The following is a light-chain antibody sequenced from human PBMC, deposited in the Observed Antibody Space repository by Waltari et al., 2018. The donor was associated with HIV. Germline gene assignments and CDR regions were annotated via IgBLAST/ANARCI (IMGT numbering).Light chain of an antibody. V-gene: IGKV3-20*01. CDR3: QQYGSSRPLT. CDR1: QSVPSDS. Sequence: IVLMQSPGTLSLSPGDRATLSCRASQSVPSDSLGWYQQKPGQPPRLIIYGASRRATGIPDRFSGSGSGTDFTLTISRLGPEDFAVFYCQQYGSSRPLTFGAGTKVEIK. J-gene: IGKJ4*01. CDR2: GAS.